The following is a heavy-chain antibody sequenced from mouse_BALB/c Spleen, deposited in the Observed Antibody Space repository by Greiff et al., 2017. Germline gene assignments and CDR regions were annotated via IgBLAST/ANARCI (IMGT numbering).Heavy chain of an antibody. CDR3: ARSLYYRYDGGDY. J-gene: IGHJ2*01. CDR1: GYSITSDYA. D-gene: IGHD2-14*01. CDR2: ISYSGST. V-gene: IGHV3-2*02. Sequence: EVKLMESGPGLVKPSQSLSLTCTVTGYSITSDYAWNWIRQFPGNKLEWMGYISYSGSTSYNPSLKSRISITRDTSKNQFFLQLNSVTTEDTATYYCARSLYYRYDGGDYWGQGTTLTVSS.